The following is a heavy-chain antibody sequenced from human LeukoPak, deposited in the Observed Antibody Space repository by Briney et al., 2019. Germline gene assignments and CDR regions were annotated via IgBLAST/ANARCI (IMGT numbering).Heavy chain of an antibody. J-gene: IGHJ3*02. CDR3: ATGSGSGSYYNWDAFDI. D-gene: IGHD3-10*01. CDR2: FDSEDGET. V-gene: IGHV1-24*01. Sequence: ASVKVSCKVSGYTLTELSMHWVRQAPGKGLEWMGGFDSEDGETIYAQKFQGRVTMTEDTSTDTAYMELSSLRSEDTAVYYCATGSGSGSYYNWDAFDIWGQGTMVTVSS. CDR1: GYTLTELS.